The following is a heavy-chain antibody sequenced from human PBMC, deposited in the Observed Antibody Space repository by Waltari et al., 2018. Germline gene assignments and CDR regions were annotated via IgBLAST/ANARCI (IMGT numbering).Heavy chain of an antibody. D-gene: IGHD3-3*01. CDR1: GVSINTSAYY. Sequence: QLQLQESGPGLVKPSETLSLTCTVSGVSINTSAYYWGWVRQPPGKGLEWIGFFYYRAKTYYNPSLRSRLTMSVDTSKNQFSLKLTSVTAADTAVYYCARHGYDFWTAPPGDPWGQGTLVTVSS. CDR2: FYYRAKT. J-gene: IGHJ5*02. CDR3: ARHGYDFWTAPPGDP. V-gene: IGHV4-39*01.